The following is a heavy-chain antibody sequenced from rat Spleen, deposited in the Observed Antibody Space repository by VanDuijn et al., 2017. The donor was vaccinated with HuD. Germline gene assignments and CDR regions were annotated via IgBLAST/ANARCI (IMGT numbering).Heavy chain of an antibody. J-gene: IGHJ4*01. CDR3: ARRPIYYSTYPFYVMGD. V-gene: IGHV5-25*01. CDR2: ISTSGSRT. D-gene: IGHD1-2*01. Sequence: EVQLVESGGGLVQPGRSLKLSCAASGFTFSNYYMAWVRQAPKKGLEWVATISTSGSRTYYPDSVKGRFTISRDNAKSSLYLQMNSLKSEDTATYYCARRPIYYSTYPFYVMGDWGQGASVTVSS. CDR1: GFTFSNYY.